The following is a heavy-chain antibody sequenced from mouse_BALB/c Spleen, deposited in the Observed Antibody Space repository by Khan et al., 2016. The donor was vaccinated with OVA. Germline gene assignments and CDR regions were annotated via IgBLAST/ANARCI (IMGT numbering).Heavy chain of an antibody. D-gene: IGHD1-1*01. CDR2: IRYSGRT. Sequence: EVQLQESGPGLVKPSQSLSLTCTVTGYSITSNYAWNWIRQFPGKKLEWMGYIRYSGRTTYNPSLKSRISITRYTSKNQFFLQLNSETTEDTATYYCARGNYYEYAMDYWGQGTSITVSS. V-gene: IGHV3-2*02. CDR1: GYSITSNYA. CDR3: ARGNYYEYAMDY. J-gene: IGHJ4*01.